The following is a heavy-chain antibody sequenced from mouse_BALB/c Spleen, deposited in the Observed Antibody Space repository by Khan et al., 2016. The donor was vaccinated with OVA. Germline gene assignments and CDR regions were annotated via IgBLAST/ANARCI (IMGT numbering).Heavy chain of an antibody. CDR1: GYSITSGYA. V-gene: IGHV3-2*02. CDR3: ARGNYYGYYFDY. CDR2: ISYSGVT. J-gene: IGHJ2*01. Sequence: EVQLQESGPGLVKPSQSLSLTCTVTGYSITSGYAWNWIRQFPGNKLEWMGYISYSGVTSYTPSLQRRISITRATSKNQFFLQLNSVTTEDTATYYCARGNYYGYYFDYWGQGTTLTVSS. D-gene: IGHD1-1*01.